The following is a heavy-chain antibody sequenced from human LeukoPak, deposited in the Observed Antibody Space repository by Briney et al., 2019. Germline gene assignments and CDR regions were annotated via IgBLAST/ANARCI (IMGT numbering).Heavy chain of an antibody. D-gene: IGHD3-16*02. CDR2: IDPGDSYT. J-gene: IGHJ6*01. Sequence: GDSLMISCKGSGYRFTNYWISWVRQMPGKGLEWMGMIDPGDSYTSSRPSFQCPVTNSVDGSVSTAYRQWSSLKASDTTMYYCARHGAGGTYHYYYGMDVWGQGATGTVSS. V-gene: IGHV5-10-1*01. CDR3: ARHGAGGTYHYYYGMDV. CDR1: GYRFTNYW.